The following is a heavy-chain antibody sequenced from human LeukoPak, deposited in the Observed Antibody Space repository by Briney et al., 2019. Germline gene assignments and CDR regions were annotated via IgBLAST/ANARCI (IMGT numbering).Heavy chain of an antibody. D-gene: IGHD3-22*01. Sequence: GGSLRLSCAASGFTFSSYGMQWVRQAPGKGLEWVAVIWFGGSKKYYAESVKGRFTVSRDNSKNTMYLQMNNLRADDTAMYYCARDMIQGGVSTFDHWGRGTLVTVSS. CDR2: IWFGGSKK. V-gene: IGHV3-33*01. CDR3: ARDMIQGGVSTFDH. CDR1: GFTFSSYG. J-gene: IGHJ4*02.